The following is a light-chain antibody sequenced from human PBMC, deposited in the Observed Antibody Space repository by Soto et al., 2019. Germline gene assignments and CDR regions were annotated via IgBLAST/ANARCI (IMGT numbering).Light chain of an antibody. Sequence: QSVLTQPPSASGTPGQRVTISCSGSSSNIGSNYVYWYQQLPGTAPKLLIYSNNQRPSGFPDRFSGSKSGTSASLAISGLRSEDDADYFCAARDDSQPGSVFGGGTNLTVL. CDR2: SNN. CDR3: AARDDSQPGSV. V-gene: IGLV1-47*02. CDR1: SSNIGSNY. J-gene: IGLJ2*01.